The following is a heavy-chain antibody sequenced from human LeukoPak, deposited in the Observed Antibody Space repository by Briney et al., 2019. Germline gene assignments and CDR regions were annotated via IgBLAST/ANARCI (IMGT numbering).Heavy chain of an antibody. CDR3: ARDLAGSSSGGGMDV. J-gene: IGHJ6*03. Sequence: KPSETLSLTCTVSGGSISSYYWSWIRQPPGKGLEWIGYIYYSGSTNYNPSLKSRVTISVDTSKNQFSLKLSSVTAADTAVYYCARDLAGSSSGGGMDVWGKGTTVTVSS. CDR2: IYYSGST. D-gene: IGHD6-19*01. CDR1: GGSISSYY. V-gene: IGHV4-59*01.